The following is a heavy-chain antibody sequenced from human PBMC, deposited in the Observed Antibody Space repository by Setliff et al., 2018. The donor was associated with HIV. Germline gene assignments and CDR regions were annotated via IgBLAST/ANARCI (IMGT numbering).Heavy chain of an antibody. D-gene: IGHD2-21*02. CDR3: ARDPCGGDCYSDAFDV. Sequence: ETLSLTCTVSDGPINNYWWNWIRQSPGKGLEWIGFGHHSGTFSYNPSLNSRFTISIDTSKNQFSLKATSVTAEDTAVYYCARDPCGGDCYSDAFDVWGQGTMVTVSS. J-gene: IGHJ3*01. V-gene: IGHV4-59*12. CDR2: GHHSGTF. CDR1: DGPINNYW.